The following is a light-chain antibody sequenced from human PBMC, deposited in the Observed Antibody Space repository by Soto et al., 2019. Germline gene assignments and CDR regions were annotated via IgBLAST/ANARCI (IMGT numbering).Light chain of an antibody. CDR3: QQSYSTLPVT. V-gene: IGKV1-39*01. CDR1: QSISSY. CDR2: AAS. J-gene: IGKJ1*01. Sequence: DIQMTQSPSSLSASVGDRVTITCRASQSISSYLNWYQQKPGKAPKLLIYAASSLQSGVPSRFSGSGSGTDFTLTISSLQPEDFATYYCQQSYSTLPVTFGQGTKVDSK.